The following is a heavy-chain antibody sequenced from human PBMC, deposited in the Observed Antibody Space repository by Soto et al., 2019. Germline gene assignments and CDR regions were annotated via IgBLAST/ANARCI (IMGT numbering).Heavy chain of an antibody. CDR1: GFTFSSYA. CDR3: AKDSIVLMVYASNDAFDI. Sequence: GGSLRLSCAASGFTFSSYAMSWVRQAPGKGLEWVSAISGSGGSTYYADSVKGRFTISRDNSKNTLYLQMNSLRAEDTAVYYCAKDSIVLMVYASNDAFDIWGQGTMVT. V-gene: IGHV3-23*01. D-gene: IGHD2-8*01. J-gene: IGHJ3*02. CDR2: ISGSGGST.